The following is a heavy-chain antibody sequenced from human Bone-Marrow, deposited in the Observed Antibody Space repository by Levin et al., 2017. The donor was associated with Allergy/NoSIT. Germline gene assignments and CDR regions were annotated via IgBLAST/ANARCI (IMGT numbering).Heavy chain of an antibody. V-gene: IGHV4-34*01. D-gene: IGHD6-13*01. CDR2: INHSGST. CDR3: ARGLTAAAGTAAFDY. Sequence: SETLSLTCAVYGGSFSGYYWSWIRQPPGKGLEWIGEINHSGSTNYNPSLKSRVTISVDTSKNQFSLKLSSVTAADTAVYYCARGLTAAAGTAAFDYWGQGTLVTVSS. CDR1: GGSFSGYY. J-gene: IGHJ4*02.